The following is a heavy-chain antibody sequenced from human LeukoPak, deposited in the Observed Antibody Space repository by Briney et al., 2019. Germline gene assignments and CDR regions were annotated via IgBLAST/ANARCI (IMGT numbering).Heavy chain of an antibody. CDR1: GGTFSSYA. V-gene: IGHV1-69*01. J-gene: IGHJ3*02. CDR2: IIPIFGTA. Sequence: ASVKVSCKASGGTFSSYAISWVRQAPGQGLEWMGGIIPIFGTANYAQKFQGRVTITADESTSTAYMEPSSLRSEDTAVYYCASQDTAMVTYAFDIWGQGTMVTVSS. CDR3: ASQDTAMVTYAFDI. D-gene: IGHD5-18*01.